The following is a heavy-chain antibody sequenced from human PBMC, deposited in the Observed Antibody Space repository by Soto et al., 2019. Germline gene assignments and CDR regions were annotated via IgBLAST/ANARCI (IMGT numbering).Heavy chain of an antibody. V-gene: IGHV1-18*01. CDR2: ISAYNGDT. CDR3: ASGRESVGYFYYYMDV. Sequence: ASVKVSCKASGYTFTNYGITWVRQAPGQGLEWMGWISAYNGDTHYTQRLQGRVTMTTDTSTSTAYMELRGLRSDDTAVYYCASGRESVGYFYYYMDVWGKGTTVTVSS. CDR1: GYTFTNYG. D-gene: IGHD1-26*01. J-gene: IGHJ6*03.